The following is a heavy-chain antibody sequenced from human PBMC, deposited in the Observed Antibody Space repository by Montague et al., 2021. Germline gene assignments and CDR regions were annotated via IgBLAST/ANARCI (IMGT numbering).Heavy chain of an antibody. D-gene: IGHD6-13*01. V-gene: IGHV5-51*01. CDR3: ARRSSTWPLCSFDY. CDR2: IFPDDSDT. J-gene: IGHJ4*02. CDR1: GYSFASYW. Sequence: QSGAEVKTPGESLRISCKASGYSFASYWIGWVRQMPGKGLEWMGIIFPDDSDTKYSPSFQGQVNISADKSISTAYLQWTSLKASDSAMYYCARRSSTWPLCSFDYWGQGTLVIVSS.